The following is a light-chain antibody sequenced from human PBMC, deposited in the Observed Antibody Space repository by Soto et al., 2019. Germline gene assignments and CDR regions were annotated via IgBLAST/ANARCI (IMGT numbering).Light chain of an antibody. CDR1: SSDVGNYQS. V-gene: IGLV2-14*01. CDR3: SSYTTSSTLV. CDR2: DVS. Sequence: QSALTQPASVSGSPGQSITIPCTGTSSDVGNYQSVAWYQHNPGKAPKLMIYDVSIRPSGVSSRFSGSKSANTASLSISGLQADDEADYYCSSYTTSSTLVFGTGTKVTVL. J-gene: IGLJ1*01.